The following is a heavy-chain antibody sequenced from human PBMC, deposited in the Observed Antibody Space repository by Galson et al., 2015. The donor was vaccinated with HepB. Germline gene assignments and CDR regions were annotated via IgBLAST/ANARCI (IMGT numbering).Heavy chain of an antibody. CDR3: ARGGFDYDSRGHQNWFDP. V-gene: IGHV3-11*06. J-gene: IGHJ5*02. Sequence: SLRLSCAGSGLSVNDHYMSWIRQTPGKGLEWVSYISSRNGYTNYADSVKGRFTISRDNAKNSLYLQMNSLRAEDTAIYYCARGGFDYDSRGHQNWFDPWGQGTLVTVSS. D-gene: IGHD3-22*01. CDR2: ISSRNGYT. CDR1: GLSVNDHY.